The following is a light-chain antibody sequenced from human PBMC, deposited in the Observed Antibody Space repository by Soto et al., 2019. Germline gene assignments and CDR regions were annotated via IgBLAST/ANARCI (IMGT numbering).Light chain of an antibody. J-gene: IGLJ2*01. CDR1: NIGNNY. Sequence: QSVLTQPPSVSAAPGQRVTISCSNIGNNYVFWYQLLPGTAPKLLIYDTDKRPSEIPDRFSGSQSGTSATLAITGLRTGDEADYYCATWYTSLSAHVVFGGGTQLTVL. CDR3: ATWYTSLSAHVV. V-gene: IGLV1-51*01. CDR2: DTD.